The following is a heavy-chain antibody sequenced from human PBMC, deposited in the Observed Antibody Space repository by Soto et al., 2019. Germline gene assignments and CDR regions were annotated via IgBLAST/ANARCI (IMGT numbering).Heavy chain of an antibody. V-gene: IGHV1-69*01. Sequence: QVQLVQSGSEVKKPGSSVKISCKASGGTLSSYAISWVRQAPAQGLEWMGGTIPIFGTANNAQKFQGRVTITADESTSTAYMELSSLRSEDTDVYSCARQRGSYFHYWGQGTLVTVSS. D-gene: IGHD1-26*01. CDR1: GGTLSSYA. CDR2: TIPIFGTA. J-gene: IGHJ4*02. CDR3: ARQRGSYFHY.